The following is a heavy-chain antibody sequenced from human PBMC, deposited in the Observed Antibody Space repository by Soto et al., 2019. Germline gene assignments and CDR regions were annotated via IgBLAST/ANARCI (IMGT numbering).Heavy chain of an antibody. CDR2: IIPIFGTA. V-gene: IGHV1-69*06. J-gene: IGHJ6*02. CDR3: ATGRFLERFPYTSYYYYGMDV. CDR1: GGTFSSYA. D-gene: IGHD3-3*01. Sequence: VKVSCKASGGTFSSYAISWVRQAPGQGREWMGGIIPIFGTANYAQKFQGRVTITADKSTSTAYMELSSLRSEDTAVYYCATGRFLERFPYTSYYYYGMDVWGQGTTVTVSS.